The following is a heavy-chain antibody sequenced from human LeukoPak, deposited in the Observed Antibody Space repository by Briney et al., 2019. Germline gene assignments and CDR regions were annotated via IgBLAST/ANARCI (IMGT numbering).Heavy chain of an antibody. V-gene: IGHV1-2*02. D-gene: IGHD1-26*01. J-gene: IGHJ4*02. CDR2: INPNSGGT. CDR1: GYTFTGYY. Sequence: ASVKVSCKASGYTFTGYYMHWVRQATGQGLDWMGWINPNSGGTDYAQKFQGRVTMTRDTSISTAYMELSRLSSDDTAVYYCARDRTGEVDSWGQGTLVTVSS. CDR3: ARDRTGEVDS.